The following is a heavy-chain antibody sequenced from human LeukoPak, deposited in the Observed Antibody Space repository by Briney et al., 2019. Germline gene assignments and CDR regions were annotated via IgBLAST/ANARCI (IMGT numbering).Heavy chain of an antibody. D-gene: IGHD4-23*01. V-gene: IGHV3-23*01. CDR1: GLPFRNYA. Sequence: GGPLRLSCAASGLPFRNYAMSWVRQAPGKGLEWVSVICANDGNTYYADAVKGRFTISRDNPKHTLYLQMNSLRVEDRAVYYCARGRRHGNEYWGQGALVAVSS. CDR3: ARGRRHGNEY. J-gene: IGHJ4*02. CDR2: ICANDGNT.